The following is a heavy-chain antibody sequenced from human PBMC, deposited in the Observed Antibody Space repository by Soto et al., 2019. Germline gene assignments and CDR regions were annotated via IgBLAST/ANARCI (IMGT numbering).Heavy chain of an antibody. CDR2: IHYSGST. J-gene: IGHJ4*02. V-gene: IGHV4-39*01. Sequence: PSETLSLTCTVSGASISSNIYYWGWIRHPPGNGLEWIGIIHYSGSTYYDSSLKSRVTISVDSSKNQFSLKLSSVTAADTAVYYCASQHYYDSSGYYVVYWGQGTLVTVS. D-gene: IGHD3-22*01. CDR3: ASQHYYDSSGYYVVY. CDR1: GASISSNIYY.